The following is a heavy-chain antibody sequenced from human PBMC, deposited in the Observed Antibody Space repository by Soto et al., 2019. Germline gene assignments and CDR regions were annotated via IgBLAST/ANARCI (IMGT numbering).Heavy chain of an antibody. CDR2: IIPILGIA. V-gene: IGHV1-69*02. CDR3: ASGGGAPVIVVVPAAMWADYFDY. J-gene: IGHJ4*02. Sequence: SVKVSCKASGGTFSSYTISWVRQAPGQGLEWMGRIIPILGIANYAQKFQGRVTITADKSTSTAYMELSSLRSEDTAVYYCASGGGAPVIVVVPAAMWADYFDYWGQGTLVTVSS. D-gene: IGHD2-2*01. CDR1: GGTFSSYT.